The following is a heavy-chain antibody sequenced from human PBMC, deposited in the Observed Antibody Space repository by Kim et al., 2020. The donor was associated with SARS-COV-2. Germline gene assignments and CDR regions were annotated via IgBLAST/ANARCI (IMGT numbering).Heavy chain of an antibody. Sequence: GGSLRLSCTASGFTFGDYAVTWVRQAPGKGLEWVGFIRIKASGGTAEYAASVKGRFTISRDDSISIAYLQMNSLRTEDTALYYCTRGFRYPGDYWGQGTLVTVSS. CDR3: TRGFRYPGDY. J-gene: IGHJ4*02. D-gene: IGHD1-1*01. CDR2: IRIKASGGTA. CDR1: GFTFGDYA. V-gene: IGHV3-49*04.